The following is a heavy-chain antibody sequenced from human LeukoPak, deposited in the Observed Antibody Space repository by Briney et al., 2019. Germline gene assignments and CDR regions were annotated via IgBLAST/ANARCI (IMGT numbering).Heavy chain of an antibody. J-gene: IGHJ6*03. D-gene: IGHD6-13*01. CDR3: ARSSPPTYYHFYYYMDV. CDR2: INPNSGGA. V-gene: IGHV1-2*02. CDR1: GYAFTGYY. Sequence: ASVKVSCKASGYAFTGYYMHWVRQAPGQGLEWMGWINPNSGGAKYAQNFQGRVIMTTDTSIGTAYMELSSLRSDDTAVYYCARSSPPTYYHFYYYMDVWGNGSTVTVSS.